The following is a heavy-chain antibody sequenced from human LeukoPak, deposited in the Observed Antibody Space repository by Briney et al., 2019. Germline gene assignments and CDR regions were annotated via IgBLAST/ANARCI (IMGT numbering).Heavy chain of an antibody. J-gene: IGHJ5*02. D-gene: IGHD3-22*01. Sequence: SETLSLTCTVSGGSISSSSYYWGWIRQPPGEGLEWIGSIYYSGSTYYNPSLKSRVTISVDTSKTQFSLKLSSVTAADTAVFYCARQTTSFITLIEVAPPPRWFDPWGQGTLVTVSS. CDR3: ARQTTSFITLIEVAPPPRWFDP. V-gene: IGHV4-39*01. CDR2: IYYSGST. CDR1: GGSISSSSYY.